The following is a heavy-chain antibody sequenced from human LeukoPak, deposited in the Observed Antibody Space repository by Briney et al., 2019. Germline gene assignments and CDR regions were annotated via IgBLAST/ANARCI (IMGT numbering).Heavy chain of an antibody. V-gene: IGHV4-39*01. CDR2: MYYSGST. D-gene: IGHD3-22*01. J-gene: IGHJ4*02. CDR3: ARHYYDNTGYYYLDY. Sequence: SETLSLTCNVSGGAVTGSTCYWAWIRQPPGKGLEWIGSMYYSGSTYYNPSLKSRVTISVDTSKNQFSLKLSSVTAADTATYHCARHYYDNTGYYYLDYWGQGTLVTVSS. CDR1: GGAVTGSTCY.